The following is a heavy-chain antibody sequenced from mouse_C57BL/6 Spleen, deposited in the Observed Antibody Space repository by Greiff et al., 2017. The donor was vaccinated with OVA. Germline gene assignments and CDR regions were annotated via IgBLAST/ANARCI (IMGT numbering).Heavy chain of an antibody. CDR1: GYTFTSYW. CDR2: IHPNSGST. V-gene: IGHV1-64*01. CDR3: ARITTVVDFDY. D-gene: IGHD1-1*01. Sequence: VQLQQSGAELVKPGASVKLSCKASGYTFTSYWMHWVKQRPGQGLEWIGMIHPNSGSTNYNEKFKSKATLTVDKSSSTAYMQLSSLTSEDSAVYYCARITTVVDFDYWGQGTTLTVSS. J-gene: IGHJ2*01.